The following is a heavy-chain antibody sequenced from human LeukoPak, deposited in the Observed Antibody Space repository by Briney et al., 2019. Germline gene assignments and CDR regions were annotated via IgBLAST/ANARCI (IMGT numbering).Heavy chain of an antibody. J-gene: IGHJ3*02. CDR2: ISRSGDRT. Sequence: GGSLRLSCAASGFTLSNSAMSWVRQAPGKGLEWVSAISRSGDRTFYADSVKGRFTISRDNSKNTLDLQMNSLRAEDTAVYYCARKSVDAFDIWGQGTMVTVSS. CDR1: GFTLSNSA. CDR3: ARKSVDAFDI. V-gene: IGHV3-23*01.